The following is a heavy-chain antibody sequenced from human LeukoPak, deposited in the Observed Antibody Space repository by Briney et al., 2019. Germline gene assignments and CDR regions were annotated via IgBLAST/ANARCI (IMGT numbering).Heavy chain of an antibody. V-gene: IGHV3-9*01. CDR2: ISWISGSI. CDR3: AKDMEYSGSYFGGNYFDY. CDR1: GFTFDDYA. J-gene: IGHJ4*02. D-gene: IGHD1-26*01. Sequence: GGSLRLSCAASGFTFDDYAMHWVRQAPGKGLEWVSGISWISGSIGYADSVKGRFTISRDNAKNSLYLQMNSLRAEDTALYYCAKDMEYSGSYFGGNYFDYWGQGTLVTVSS.